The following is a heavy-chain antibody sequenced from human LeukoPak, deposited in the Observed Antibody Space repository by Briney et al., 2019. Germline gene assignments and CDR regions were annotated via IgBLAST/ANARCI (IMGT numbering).Heavy chain of an antibody. CDR1: GGTFSSYA. D-gene: IGHD3-9*01. J-gene: IGHJ5*02. CDR2: IIPILGIA. Sequence: ASVKVSCKASGGTFSSYAISWVRQAPGQGLEWMGRIIPILGIANYAQKFQGRVTITADKFTSTAYMELSSLRSEDTAVYYCARQFDILTGYYVKKNWFDPWGQGTLVTVSS. CDR3: ARQFDILTGYYVKKNWFDP. V-gene: IGHV1-69*04.